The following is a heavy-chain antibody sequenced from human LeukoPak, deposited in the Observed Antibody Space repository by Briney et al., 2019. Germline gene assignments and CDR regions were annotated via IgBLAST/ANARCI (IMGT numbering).Heavy chain of an antibody. D-gene: IGHD3-22*01. J-gene: IGHJ4*02. V-gene: IGHV3-72*01. CDR1: GFTFSSYS. Sequence: GGSLRLSCAASGFTFSSYSMNWVRQAPGKGLEWVGRTKNKVNSYTTQYAASVKGRFTISRDDSKNSLYLQMNSLKTEDTAVYYCARLTYYYDSSGYFYFDYWGQGTLVTVSS. CDR3: ARLTYYYDSSGYFYFDY. CDR2: TKNKVNSYTT.